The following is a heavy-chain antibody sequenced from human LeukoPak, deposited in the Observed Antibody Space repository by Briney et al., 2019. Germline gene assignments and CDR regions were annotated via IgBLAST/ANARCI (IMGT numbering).Heavy chain of an antibody. CDR1: GFTFSNYG. D-gene: IGHD2-15*01. J-gene: IGHJ4*02. Sequence: GGSLRLSCAASGFTFSNYGMNWVRQAPGKGLEWVSSISSSSSSIYYADSLKGRFTISRDNAKTSLYLQMNSLRAEDTAVYYCARVPTVGSGGYQFDYWGQGTLVTVSS. CDR3: ARVPTVGSGGYQFDY. V-gene: IGHV3-21*01. CDR2: ISSSSSSI.